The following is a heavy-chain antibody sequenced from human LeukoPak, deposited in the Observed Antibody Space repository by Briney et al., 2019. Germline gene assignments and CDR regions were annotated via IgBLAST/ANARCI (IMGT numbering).Heavy chain of an antibody. CDR3: AKDGGSLGEVRD. J-gene: IGHJ4*02. V-gene: IGHV3-23*01. CDR1: GFTFSNYG. CDR2: ISGGGGSI. D-gene: IGHD3-16*01. Sequence: PGGTLRLSCTASGFTFSNYGMNWVRQAPGKGLEWVSVISGGGGSIYYADSVMGRFTISRDNSKDTLYLQMNSLRAEDTAVYYCAKDGGSLGEVRDWGQGTLVTVSS.